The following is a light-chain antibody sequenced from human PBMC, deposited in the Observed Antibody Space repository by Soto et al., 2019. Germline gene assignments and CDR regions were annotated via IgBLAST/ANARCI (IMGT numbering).Light chain of an antibody. CDR1: SSDVGAYNY. CDR3: SSFTSRFTFV. CDR2: EVT. Sequence: QSALTQPPSASGSPGQSLTISCTGTSSDVGAYNYVSWYQQHPGKAPKLMISEVTNRPSGVSDRFSGSKSGNTASLTISGLQAEDEADYYCSSFTSRFTFVFGTGTKVTVL. J-gene: IGLJ1*01. V-gene: IGLV2-8*01.